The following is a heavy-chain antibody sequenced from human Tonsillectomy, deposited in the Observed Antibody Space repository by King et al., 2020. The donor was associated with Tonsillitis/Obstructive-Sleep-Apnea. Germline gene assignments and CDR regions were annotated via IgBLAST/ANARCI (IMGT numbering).Heavy chain of an antibody. V-gene: IGHV3-33*01. CDR3: ARDSGHTIVAHYGMAV. J-gene: IGHJ6*02. CDR1: GFTFSRYG. Sequence: VQLVESGGGVVQPGRSLRLSCAASGFTFSRYGMHWVRQAPGKGLEWVALIWYDGSNKYYADSVKGRITISRDDSKNTLSLQMNSLRAEDTALYYCARDSGHTIVAHYGMAVWGQGTTVTVSS. D-gene: IGHD3-3*01. CDR2: IWYDGSNK.